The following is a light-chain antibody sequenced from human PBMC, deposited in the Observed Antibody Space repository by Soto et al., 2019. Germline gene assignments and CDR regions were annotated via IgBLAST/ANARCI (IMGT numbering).Light chain of an antibody. Sequence: QAVVTQEPSLTVSPGGTVTLTCGSSTGAVTSGHYPYWFQQKPGQAPRTLIYDTINKYSWTPARFSGSLLGGKAALTLSGAQPEDGAECCCLVSAGGTFVFGAGSKVTLL. V-gene: IGLV7-46*01. CDR3: LVSAGGTFV. CDR2: DTI. J-gene: IGLJ1*01. CDR1: TGAVTSGHY.